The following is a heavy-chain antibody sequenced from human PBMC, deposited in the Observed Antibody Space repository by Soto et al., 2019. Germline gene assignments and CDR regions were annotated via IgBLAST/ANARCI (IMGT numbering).Heavy chain of an antibody. D-gene: IGHD5-18*01. V-gene: IGHV3-74*02. CDR3: ARARVDTAMVMAF. Sequence: VQLVESGGGVVQPGRSLRLSCAASGFTFSSYWMHWVRQAPGKGLVWVSRINGDGSTTSYADSVKGRFTISRDNAKNTLYLQMYSLRAEGTAVYYCARARVDTAMVMAFWGQGTLVTVSS. J-gene: IGHJ4*02. CDR1: GFTFSSYW. CDR2: INGDGSTT.